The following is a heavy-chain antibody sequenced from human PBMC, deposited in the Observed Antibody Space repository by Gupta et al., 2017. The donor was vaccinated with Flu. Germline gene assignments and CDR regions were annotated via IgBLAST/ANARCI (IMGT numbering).Heavy chain of an antibody. CDR1: GFTFSSYA. CDR2: ISGSGGST. V-gene: IGHV3-23*01. CDR3: AKDPVGYYYDSSGPNFDY. Sequence: EVQLLESGGGLVQPGGSLRLSCAASGFTFSSYAMSWVRQAPGKGLEWVSAISGSGGSTYYADSVKGRFTISRDNSKNTLYLQMNSLRAEDTAVYYCAKDPVGYYYDSSGPNFDYWGQGTLVTVSS. D-gene: IGHD3-22*01. J-gene: IGHJ4*02.